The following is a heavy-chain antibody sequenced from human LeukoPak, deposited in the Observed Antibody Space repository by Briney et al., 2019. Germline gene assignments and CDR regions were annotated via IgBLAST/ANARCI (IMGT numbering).Heavy chain of an antibody. V-gene: IGHV4-34*01. J-gene: IGHJ3*02. CDR1: GGSFSGNY. CDR3: ARQDVVKSVYAFDI. Sequence: PSETLSLTCAVYGGSFSGNYWSWIRKPPGKGLKWIGEINHSGSTNYNPSLKSRVTISVDTSKNQFSLKLSSVTAADTAVYYCARQDVVKSVYAFDIWGHGTMVTVSS. CDR2: INHSGST. D-gene: IGHD2-2*01.